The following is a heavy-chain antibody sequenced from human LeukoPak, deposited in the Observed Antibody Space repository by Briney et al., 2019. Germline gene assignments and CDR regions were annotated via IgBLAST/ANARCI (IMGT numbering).Heavy chain of an antibody. D-gene: IGHD3-22*01. CDR2: IYSGGST. CDR3: ARVSYYDSSGYYFLSYVDY. J-gene: IGHJ4*02. Sequence: PGGSLRLPCAASGFTVSSNYMSWVRQAPGKGLEWVSVIYSGGSTYYADSVRGRFTISRDNSKNTLYLQMNSLGAEDTAVYYCARVSYYDSSGYYFLSYVDYWGQGTLVTVSS. V-gene: IGHV3-53*01. CDR1: GFTVSSNY.